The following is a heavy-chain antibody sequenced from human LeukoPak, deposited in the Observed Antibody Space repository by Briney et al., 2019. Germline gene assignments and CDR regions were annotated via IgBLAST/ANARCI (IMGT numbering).Heavy chain of an antibody. CDR3: AKDGPTYYYDSSGYPRWYYFDY. Sequence: GGSLRLSCAASGFTFSSYGMHWVRQAPGKGLEWVAFIRYDGSNKYYADSVKGRFTISRDNSKNTLYLQMNSLRAEDTAVYYCAKDGPTYYYDSSGYPRWYYFDYWGQGTPGHRLL. CDR2: IRYDGSNK. D-gene: IGHD3-22*01. J-gene: IGHJ4*02. V-gene: IGHV3-30*02. CDR1: GFTFSSYG.